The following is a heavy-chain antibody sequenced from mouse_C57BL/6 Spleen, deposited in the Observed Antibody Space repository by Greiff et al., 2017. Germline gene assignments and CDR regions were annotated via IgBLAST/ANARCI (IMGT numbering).Heavy chain of an antibody. V-gene: IGHV5-17*01. CDR3: ARDYDGYYRYAMDY. CDR2: ISSGSSTI. Sequence: EVQRVESGGGLVKPGGSLKLSCAASGFTFSDYGMHWVRQAPEKGLEWVAYISSGSSTIYYADTVKGRFTISRDNAKNTLFLQMTSLRSEDTAMYYCARDYDGYYRYAMDYWGQGTSVTVSS. J-gene: IGHJ4*01. D-gene: IGHD2-3*01. CDR1: GFTFSDYG.